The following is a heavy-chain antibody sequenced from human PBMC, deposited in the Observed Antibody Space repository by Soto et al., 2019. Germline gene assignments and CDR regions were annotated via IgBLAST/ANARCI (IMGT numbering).Heavy chain of an antibody. CDR3: AKLWGDALYYYYGMDV. D-gene: IGHD3-16*01. CDR1: GFTFSSYA. V-gene: IGHV3-23*01. Sequence: PGGSLRLSCAASGFTFSSYAMSWVRQAPGKGLEWVSAISGSGGSTYYADSVKGRFTISRDNSKNTLYLQMNSLRAEDTAVYYCAKLWGDALYYYYGMDVWGQGTTATVSS. J-gene: IGHJ6*02. CDR2: ISGSGGST.